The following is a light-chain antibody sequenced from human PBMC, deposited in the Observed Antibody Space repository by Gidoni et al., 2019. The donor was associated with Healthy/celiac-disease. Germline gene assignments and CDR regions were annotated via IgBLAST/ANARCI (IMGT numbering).Light chain of an antibody. CDR2: KAS. J-gene: IGKJ2*03. V-gene: IGKV1-5*03. CDR1: QSISSW. CDR3: QQYNSYSYS. Sequence: DIQMTQSPSTLSASVGDRVTITCRASQSISSWLAWYQQKPGKAPKLLIYKASSLESGVPSRFSGSGSGTEFSLTISSLQPDYFATYYCQQYNSYSYSLGQGTKLEIK.